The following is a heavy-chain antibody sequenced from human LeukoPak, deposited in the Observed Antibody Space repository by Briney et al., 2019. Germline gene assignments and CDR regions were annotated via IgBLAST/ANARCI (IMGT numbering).Heavy chain of an antibody. Sequence: PGGSLRLSCAASGFTFSSYAMSWVRQAPGKGLEWVSSVGGGGVTTYYGDTVKGRFSITRDNFKNTVHLQMNSLRAEDTAIYYCAKNGEELDVGYRDLVFGYYHYYMDVWGKGTAVTVSS. CDR3: AKNGEELDVGYRDLVFGYYHYYMDV. D-gene: IGHD4-17*01. J-gene: IGHJ6*03. CDR2: VGGGGVTT. V-gene: IGHV3-23*01. CDR1: GFTFSSYA.